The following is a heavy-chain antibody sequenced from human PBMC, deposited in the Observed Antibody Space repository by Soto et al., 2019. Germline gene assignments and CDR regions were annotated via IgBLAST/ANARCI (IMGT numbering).Heavy chain of an antibody. V-gene: IGHV1-69*13. CDR2: IIPIWGTA. D-gene: IGHD6-19*01. CDR3: ARGGYSSGWYGFDY. CDR1: GGTFSSYA. Sequence: PSVKVSCKASGGTFSSYAISWLRQAPGQGLEWMGGIIPIWGTANDAQKFQGRVTITADESTSTAYMELGSLRSEDTAVYYCARGGYSSGWYGFDYWGQGTLVTVSS. J-gene: IGHJ4*02.